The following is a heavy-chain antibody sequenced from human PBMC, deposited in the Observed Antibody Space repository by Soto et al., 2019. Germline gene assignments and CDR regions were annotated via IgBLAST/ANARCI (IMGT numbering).Heavy chain of an antibody. CDR3: ARSLLGDYYDSDGLDN. V-gene: IGHV1-69*02. CDR1: GGPYSKYS. J-gene: IGHJ4*02. D-gene: IGHD3-22*01. CDR2: IIPIFDIT. Sequence: QVQLVQSGTEVKKPGSSVTVSCKASGGPYSKYSISWVRQAPGQGLEWMGRIIPIFDITNYAQKFQGRVTITADKSTSTVYMDLISLRSEDTAVYYCARSLLGDYYDSDGLDNWGQGTLVTVSS.